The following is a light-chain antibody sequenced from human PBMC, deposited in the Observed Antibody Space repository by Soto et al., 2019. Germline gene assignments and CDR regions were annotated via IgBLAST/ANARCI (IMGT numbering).Light chain of an antibody. J-gene: IGLJ1*01. CDR3: KSYAGSHTYV. Sequence: QSVLAQPPSASGSPGQSVTISCTGTKDVNGVYDFVSCYQHHPGKAPRLIIYEVVQRPSGVPDRFSGHKSGNTASLTVSGLQAADEADYCCKSYAGSHTYVFGSGTKVTVL. CDR1: KDVNGVYDF. CDR2: EVV. V-gene: IGLV2-8*01.